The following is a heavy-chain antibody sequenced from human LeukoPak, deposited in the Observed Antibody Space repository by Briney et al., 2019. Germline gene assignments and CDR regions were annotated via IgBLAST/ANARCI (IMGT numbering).Heavy chain of an antibody. Sequence: KTGGSLRLSCAASGFTFRSYAMSWVRQAPGKGLEWVSAISGSGGSTYYADSVKGRFTISRDNSKNTLYLQMNSLRAEDTAVYYCAKDRPYGSGSLSFDYWGQGTLVTVSS. CDR1: GFTFRSYA. D-gene: IGHD3-10*01. CDR3: AKDRPYGSGSLSFDY. CDR2: ISGSGGST. J-gene: IGHJ4*02. V-gene: IGHV3-23*01.